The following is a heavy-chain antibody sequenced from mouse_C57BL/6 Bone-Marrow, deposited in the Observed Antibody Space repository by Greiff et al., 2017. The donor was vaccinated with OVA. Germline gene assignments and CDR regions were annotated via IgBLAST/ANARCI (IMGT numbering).Heavy chain of an antibody. CDR1: GFTFSDFY. Sequence: EVQRVESGGGLVQSGRSLRLSCATSGFTFSDFYMEWVRQAPGKGLEWIAASRNKDNDYTTEYSASVKGRFIDSRDTSQSILYLQMTALRAEDTAIYYCARDDYYWYFDVWGTGTTVTVSS. V-gene: IGHV7-1*01. CDR2: SRNKDNDYTT. J-gene: IGHJ1*03. CDR3: ARDDYYWYFDV.